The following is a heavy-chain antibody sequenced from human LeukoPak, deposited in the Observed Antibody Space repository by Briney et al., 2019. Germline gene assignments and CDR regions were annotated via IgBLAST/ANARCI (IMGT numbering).Heavy chain of an antibody. CDR3: ARDFRSSSWYIGDY. CDR1: GFTFSSYS. CDR2: ISGGGTPV. J-gene: IGHJ4*02. V-gene: IGHV3-48*01. D-gene: IGHD6-13*01. Sequence: GGSLRLSCAASGFTFSSYSTNWVRLAPGKGLEWISYISGGGTPVYYADSVEGRFTVSRDNEKNSLYLQMNSLRADDTAVYYCARDFRSSSWYIGDYWGQGAQVTVSP.